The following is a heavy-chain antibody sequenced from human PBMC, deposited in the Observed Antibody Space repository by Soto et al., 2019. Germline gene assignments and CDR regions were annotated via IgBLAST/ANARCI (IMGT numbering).Heavy chain of an antibody. J-gene: IGHJ4*02. CDR1: GGSISTYY. Sequence: SETLSLTCTVSGGSISTYYWSWIRQPPGKGLEWIGYIYYSVSTNYNPSLKIRVTISEDASKNQFSLKLSSVTAADTAVYYCARGKFPFAFGYWGQGTLVTVSS. CDR3: ARGKFPFAFGY. D-gene: IGHD2-21*01. CDR2: IYYSVST. V-gene: IGHV4-59*01.